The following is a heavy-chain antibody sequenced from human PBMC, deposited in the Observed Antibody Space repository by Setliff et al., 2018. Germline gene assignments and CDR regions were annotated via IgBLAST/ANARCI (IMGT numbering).Heavy chain of an antibody. V-gene: IGHV4-59*01. CDR1: GGSISSYY. CDR3: ARVVLYHNWFDP. Sequence: SETLSLTCTVSGGSISSYYRSWIRQPPGKGLEWIGYIYYSGSTNYNPSLKSRVTISVDTSKNQFSLKLSSVTAADTAVYYCARVVLYHNWFDPWGQGTLVTVSS. J-gene: IGHJ5*02. CDR2: IYYSGST.